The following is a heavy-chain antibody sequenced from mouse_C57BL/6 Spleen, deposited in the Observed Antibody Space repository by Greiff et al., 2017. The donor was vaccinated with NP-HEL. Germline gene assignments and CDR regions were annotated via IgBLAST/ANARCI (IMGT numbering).Heavy chain of an antibody. V-gene: IGHV1-82*01. Sequence: VQLQQSGPELVKPGASVKISCKASGYAFSSSWMNWVKQRPGKGLEWIGRIYPGDGDTNYNGKFKGKATLTADKSSSTAYMQLSSLTSEDSAVYFCARTRGSTAMDYWGQGTSVTVSS. CDR1: GYAFSSSW. J-gene: IGHJ4*01. D-gene: IGHD1-1*01. CDR3: ARTRGSTAMDY. CDR2: IYPGDGDT.